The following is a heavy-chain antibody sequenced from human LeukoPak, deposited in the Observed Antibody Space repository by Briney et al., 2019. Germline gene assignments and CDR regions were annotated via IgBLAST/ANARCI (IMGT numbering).Heavy chain of an antibody. Sequence: PSQTLSLTCSVSGGSTGSDYWSWVRQPPGKGLEWVGYVYYSGVSSYNPSLKSRVGISIDTSKNKYSLNLKSLSAAHTAVYYSARLSLHCSGGSCYRRAFASWGQGTLVTLSS. CDR2: VYYSGVS. CDR3: ARLSLHCSGGSCYRRAFAS. D-gene: IGHD2-15*01. J-gene: IGHJ1*01. CDR1: GGSTGSDY. V-gene: IGHV4-59*08.